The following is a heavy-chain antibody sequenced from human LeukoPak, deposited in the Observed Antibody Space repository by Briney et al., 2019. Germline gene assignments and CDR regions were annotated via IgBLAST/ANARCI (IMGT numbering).Heavy chain of an antibody. Sequence: GGSLRLSCAASGFTVSSNYMSWVRQAPGKGLEWVSVIYSGGSTYYADSVKGRFTISRDNSKNTLYLQMNSLRAEDTAVYYCARDSRAAAGFDYCGQGTLVTVSS. D-gene: IGHD6-13*01. CDR1: GFTVSSNY. CDR3: ARDSRAAAGFDY. CDR2: IYSGGST. J-gene: IGHJ4*02. V-gene: IGHV3-53*01.